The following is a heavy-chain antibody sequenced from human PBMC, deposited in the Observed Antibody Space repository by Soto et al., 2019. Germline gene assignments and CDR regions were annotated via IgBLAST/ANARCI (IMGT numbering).Heavy chain of an antibody. D-gene: IGHD2-2*01. CDR1: GFTFSSYA. CDR3: ANPRIAVVVPN. CDR2: ISGSGGST. Sequence: HPGGSLRLSCAASGFTFSSYAMSWVRQAPGKGLEWVSAISGSGGSTYYADSVKGRFTISRDNSKNTLYLQMNSLRAEDTAVYYCANPRIAVVVPNWGQGTLVTVSS. V-gene: IGHV3-23*01. J-gene: IGHJ4*02.